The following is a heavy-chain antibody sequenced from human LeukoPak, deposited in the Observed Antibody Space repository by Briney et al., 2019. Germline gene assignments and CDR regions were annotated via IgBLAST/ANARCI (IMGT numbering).Heavy chain of an antibody. J-gene: IGHJ4*02. Sequence: PSETLSLTCAVYGGSFSGYYWSWIRQPPGKGLEWIGEINHSGSTNYNPSLKSRVTISVDTSKNQFSLKLSSVTAADTAVYYCARGVSGYYPSTNYWGQGTLVTVSS. CDR2: INHSGST. CDR3: ARGVSGYYPSTNY. CDR1: GGSFSGYY. V-gene: IGHV4-34*01. D-gene: IGHD3-22*01.